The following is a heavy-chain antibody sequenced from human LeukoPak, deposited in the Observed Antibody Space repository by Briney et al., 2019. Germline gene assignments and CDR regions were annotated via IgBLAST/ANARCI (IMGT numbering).Heavy chain of an antibody. CDR3: ARVGGSGTYYQNWFDP. CDR1: GGSISSYD. V-gene: IGHV4-59*04. J-gene: IGHJ5*02. Sequence: PSETLSLTCTVSGGSISSYDWSWIRQPPGKGLEWVGYIYYSGSTYYNPSLKSRVTISVDTSKNQFSLKLSSVSAADTAVYYCARVGGSGTYYQNWFDPWGQGTLVTVSS. D-gene: IGHD3-10*01. CDR2: IYYSGST.